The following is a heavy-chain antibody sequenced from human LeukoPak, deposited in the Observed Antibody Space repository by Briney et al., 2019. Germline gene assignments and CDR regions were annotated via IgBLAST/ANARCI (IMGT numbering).Heavy chain of an antibody. J-gene: IGHJ4*02. Sequence: GASVKVSCKASGYTFTSYGISWVRQAPGQGLEWMGWISAYNGNTNYAQKLQGRVTMTTDTSTSTAYMELRSLRSDDTAVYYCARDRGYYDYIWGSYRSPKSPGYIDYWGQGTLVTVSS. CDR1: GYTFTSYG. CDR3: ARDRGYYDYIWGSYRSPKSPGYIDY. CDR2: ISAYNGNT. D-gene: IGHD3-16*02. V-gene: IGHV1-18*01.